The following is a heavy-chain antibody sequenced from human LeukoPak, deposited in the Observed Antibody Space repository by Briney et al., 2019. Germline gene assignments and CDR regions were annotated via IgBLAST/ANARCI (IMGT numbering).Heavy chain of an antibody. V-gene: IGHV1-69*04. Sequence: GASVKVSCKASGGSFSSYAISWVRQAPGQGLEWMXRIIPIFGIATYAQKFQGRVTITANTSTSTAYMELSSLRSEDTAVYYCAKDRGQLLQVPYGMDVWGQGTTVTVSS. CDR2: IIPIFGIA. D-gene: IGHD2-2*01. CDR3: AKDRGQLLQVPYGMDV. CDR1: GGSFSSYA. J-gene: IGHJ6*02.